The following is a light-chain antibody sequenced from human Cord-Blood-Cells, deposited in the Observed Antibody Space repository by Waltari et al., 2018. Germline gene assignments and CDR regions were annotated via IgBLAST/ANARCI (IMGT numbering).Light chain of an antibody. CDR2: DVS. Sequence: QSALTQPASVSGSPGQSITTSCTGTSSDVGGSNYVPWYQQHPGKAPKLMIYDVSNRLSGVSNRFSGSKSGNTASLTISGLQAEDEADYYCSSYTSSSTWVFGGGTKLTVL. J-gene: IGLJ3*02. CDR1: SSDVGGSNY. CDR3: SSYTSSSTWV. V-gene: IGLV2-14*03.